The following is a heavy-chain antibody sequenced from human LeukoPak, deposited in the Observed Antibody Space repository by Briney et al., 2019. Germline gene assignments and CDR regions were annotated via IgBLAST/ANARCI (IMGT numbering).Heavy chain of an antibody. Sequence: SGTLSLTCAVSGGSISSSNWWSWVRQPPGKGLEWIGSIYYSGSTYYNPSLKSRVTISVDTSKNQFSLKLSSVTAADTAVYYCARGPSYYDSPGGWGQGTLVTVSS. CDR2: IYYSGST. J-gene: IGHJ4*02. CDR3: ARGPSYYDSPGG. D-gene: IGHD3-22*01. CDR1: GGSISSSNW. V-gene: IGHV4-4*02.